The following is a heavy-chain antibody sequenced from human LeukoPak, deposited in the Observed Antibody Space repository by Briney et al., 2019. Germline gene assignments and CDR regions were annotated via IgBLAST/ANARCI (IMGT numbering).Heavy chain of an antibody. J-gene: IGHJ6*02. CDR2: IRYDGSNK. D-gene: IGHD3-10*01. V-gene: IGHV3-30*02. CDR3: ARDYYGSGSYRDGMDV. Sequence: PGGSLRLSCAASGFIFSNYDMHWVRQAPGKGLEWVAFIRYDGSNKYYADSVKGRFTISRDNSKNTLYLQMNSLRAEDTAVYYCARDYYGSGSYRDGMDVWGQGTTVTVSS. CDR1: GFIFSNYD.